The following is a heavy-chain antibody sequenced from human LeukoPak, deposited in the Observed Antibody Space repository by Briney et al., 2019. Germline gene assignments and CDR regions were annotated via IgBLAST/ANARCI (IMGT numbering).Heavy chain of an antibody. V-gene: IGHV4-59*08. Sequence: SETLSLTCTVSGGSISNYYWSWIRQPPGKRLEWIGYVSYSGSSSSNPSLESRCTISVDMSKNQFSLTLSSVTASDTAVYYCARLQGRGDNYLDYWGQGTLVTVSS. CDR2: VSYSGSS. D-gene: IGHD7-27*01. J-gene: IGHJ4*02. CDR3: ARLQGRGDNYLDY. CDR1: GGSISNYY.